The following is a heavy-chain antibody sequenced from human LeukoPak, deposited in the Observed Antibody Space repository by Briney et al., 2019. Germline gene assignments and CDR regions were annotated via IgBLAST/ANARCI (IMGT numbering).Heavy chain of an antibody. D-gene: IGHD1-26*01. V-gene: IGHV4-30-2*01. CDR3: GRGPWEAYCFTPSFYY. J-gene: IGHJ4*02. CDR2: IYHSGST. CDR1: GGSISSGGYS. Sequence: SQTLSLTCAVSGGSISSGGYSWSWIRQPPGKGLEWIGYIYHSGSTYYNPSLKSRVTISVDRSKNQVSLKLSSVTAADTAVYYCGRGPWEAYCFTPSFYYWGQGTLVTVSS.